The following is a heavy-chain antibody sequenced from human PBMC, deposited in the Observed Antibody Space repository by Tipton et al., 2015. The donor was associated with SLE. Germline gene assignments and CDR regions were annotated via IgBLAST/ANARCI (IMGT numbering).Heavy chain of an antibody. V-gene: IGHV1-18*01. Sequence: QSGAEVKKPGASVKVSCKASGYTFTSYAISWVRQAPGQGLEWMGGIIPIFGTANYAQKFQGRVTMTTDTSTSTAYMELRSLRSDDTAVYYCARVTHTVRYYYYYMDVWGKGTTVTVSS. D-gene: IGHD4-17*01. CDR1: GYTFTSYA. CDR2: IIPIFGTA. J-gene: IGHJ6*03. CDR3: ARVTHTVRYYYYYMDV.